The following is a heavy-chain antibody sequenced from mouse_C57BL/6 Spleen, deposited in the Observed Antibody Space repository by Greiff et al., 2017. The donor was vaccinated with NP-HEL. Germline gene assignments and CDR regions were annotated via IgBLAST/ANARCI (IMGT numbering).Heavy chain of an antibody. J-gene: IGHJ4*01. CDR1: GYPFTSYN. V-gene: IGHV1-12*01. Sequence: QVQLQQSGAELVRPGASVKMSCKASGYPFTSYNMHWVSQTPKQGLEWIGAINPGNGNTSYNQKLKGKATLPVDKSSSTAYMQLSSLTSEDSAVYFCARERAPDGYYDAMDYWGQGTSVTVSS. CDR2: INPGNGNT. CDR3: ARERAPDGYYDAMDY. D-gene: IGHD2-3*01.